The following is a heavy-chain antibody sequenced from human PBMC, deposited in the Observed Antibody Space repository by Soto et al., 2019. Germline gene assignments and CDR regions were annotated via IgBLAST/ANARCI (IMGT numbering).Heavy chain of an antibody. CDR2: IIPILGIT. CDR3: ARGAAGTAFDY. Sequence: QVQLVQSGAEVKKPGSSVKVSCKASGGTFSSYTISWVRQAPGQGLEWMGRIIPILGITNYAQKFQGRVTITADKSTSTAYMALSSLRSEDTAVYYCARGAAGTAFDYWGQGTLVTVSS. V-gene: IGHV1-69*02. J-gene: IGHJ4*02. CDR1: GGTFSSYT. D-gene: IGHD6-19*01.